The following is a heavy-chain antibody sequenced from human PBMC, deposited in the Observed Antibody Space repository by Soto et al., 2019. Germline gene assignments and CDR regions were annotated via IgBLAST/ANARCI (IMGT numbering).Heavy chain of an antibody. Sequence: LSETLSLTCAVYGGSFSGYYWSWIRQPPGKGLEWIGEINHSGSTNYNPSLKSRVTISVDTSKNQFSLKLSSVTAADTAVYYCARGERYNWFDPWGQGTLVTVPQ. V-gene: IGHV4-34*01. CDR3: ARGERYNWFDP. CDR1: GGSFSGYY. CDR2: INHSGST. J-gene: IGHJ5*02.